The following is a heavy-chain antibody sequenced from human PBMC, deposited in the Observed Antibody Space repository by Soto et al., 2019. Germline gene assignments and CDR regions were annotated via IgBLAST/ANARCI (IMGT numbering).Heavy chain of an antibody. CDR2: ISGSGRST. Sequence: QTGGSLRLSCAASGFTFNNAMSWVRQAPGKGLEWVSAISGSGRSTYYAPSVKGRFTISRDFSKNTLYLQMNSLGAEDTAVYYCAKTPYVFWSGVRFDYWGQGTLVTVSS. CDR3: AKTPYVFWSGVRFDY. D-gene: IGHD3-3*01. V-gene: IGHV3-23*01. CDR1: GFTFNNA. J-gene: IGHJ4*02.